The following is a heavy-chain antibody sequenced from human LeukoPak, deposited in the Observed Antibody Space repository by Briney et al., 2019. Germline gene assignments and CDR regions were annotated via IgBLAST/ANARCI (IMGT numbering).Heavy chain of an antibody. CDR1: GYTFTSYG. J-gene: IGHJ3*02. CDR3: ARDRIDAFDI. V-gene: IGHV1-18*01. CDR2: ISAYSGNT. Sequence: ASVKVSCKASGYTFTSYGISWVRQAPGQGLEWMGWISAYSGNTNYAQKLQGRVTMTTDTSTSTAYMELRSLRSDYAAVYYCARDRIDAFDIWGQGTMVTVSS.